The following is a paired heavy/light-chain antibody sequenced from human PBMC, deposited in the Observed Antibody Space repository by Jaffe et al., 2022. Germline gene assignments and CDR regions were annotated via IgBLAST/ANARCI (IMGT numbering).Light chain of an antibody. CDR1: QSINMY. V-gene: IGKV1-39*01. CDR2: AAS. CDR3: QQSYSNPPEYT. J-gene: IGKJ2*01. Sequence: DIQMTQSPSSLSASVGDRVTITCRASQSINMYLNWYQHKPGKAPDLLIFAASSLQSGVPSRFSGSGSGTDFALTISSLQPEDFATYYCQQSYSNPPEYTFGQGTKLEIK.
Heavy chain of an antibody. V-gene: IGHV5-51*01. Sequence: EVQLVQSGAEVKKPGESLKISCKASGYSFSNYWIGWVRQMPGKGLEWMGVIDPDDSDTKYSPSFQGQVTISADKSISTAYLQWSSLKASDTAMYYCVRQTRTSYCSSATCSSLKYSRGEDYYYYYMDVWGKGTTVTVSS. J-gene: IGHJ6*03. CDR1: GYSFSNYW. CDR3: VRQTRTSYCSSATCSSLKYSRGEDYYYYYMDV. CDR2: IDPDDSDT. D-gene: IGHD2-2*01.